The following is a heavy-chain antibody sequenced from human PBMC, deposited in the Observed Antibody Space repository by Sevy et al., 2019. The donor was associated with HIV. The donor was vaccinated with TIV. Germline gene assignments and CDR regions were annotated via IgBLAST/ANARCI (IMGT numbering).Heavy chain of an antibody. J-gene: IGHJ4*02. V-gene: IGHV1-69*04. CDR2: MIPILGIA. Sequence: ASVKVSCKASGGTFSSYAISWVRQAPGQGLEWMGRMIPILGIANYAQKFQGRVTITADKSSSTAYMELSSLRSEDTAVYYCARESDTAMAYFDYWGQGTLVTVSS. D-gene: IGHD5-18*01. CDR1: GGTFSSYA. CDR3: ARESDTAMAYFDY.